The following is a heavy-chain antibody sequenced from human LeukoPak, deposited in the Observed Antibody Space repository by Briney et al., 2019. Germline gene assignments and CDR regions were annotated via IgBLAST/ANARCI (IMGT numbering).Heavy chain of an antibody. J-gene: IGHJ6*03. V-gene: IGHV3-23*01. CDR3: AKDMPARGGSGWSRDYMDV. CDR1: GFTFSSYG. Sequence: GESLRLSCAASGFTFSSYGMSWVRQAPGKGLEWVSGISDSGGGTYYADSVKGRFTISRDSSKNTLYLQMNSLRAEDMAVYYCAKDMPARGGSGWSRDYMDVWGKGTTVTISS. CDR2: ISDSGGGT. D-gene: IGHD6-19*01.